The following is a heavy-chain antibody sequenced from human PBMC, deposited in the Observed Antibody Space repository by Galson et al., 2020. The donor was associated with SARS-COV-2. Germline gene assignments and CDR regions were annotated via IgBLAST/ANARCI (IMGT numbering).Heavy chain of an antibody. D-gene: IGHD3-22*01. Sequence: GESLKISCAASGFTFSNYAMNWVRQAPGKGLEWISYIDSSSNTIYYTDSVKGRFTVSRDNAKNSLYLQMNSLRAEDTAVYYCATLGLLLPYFHFWGQGTLVTVSS. CDR1: GFTFSNYA. CDR2: IDSSSNTI. J-gene: IGHJ4*02. V-gene: IGHV3-48*01. CDR3: ATLGLLLPYFHF.